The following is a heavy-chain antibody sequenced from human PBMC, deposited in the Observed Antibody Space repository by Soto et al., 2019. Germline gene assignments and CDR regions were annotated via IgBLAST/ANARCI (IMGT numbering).Heavy chain of an antibody. J-gene: IGHJ6*02. CDR3: ARILYAKGYYYYGMDV. CDR1: GFSLSTSGMC. D-gene: IGHD3-16*01. CDR2: IDWDDDK. V-gene: IGHV2-70*01. Sequence: SGPTLVNPXQTLTLTCTFSGFSLSTSGMCVSWIRQPPGKALEWLALIDWDDDKYYSTSLKTRLTISKDTSKNQVVLTMTNMDPVDTATYYCARILYAKGYYYYGMDVWGQGTTVTVSS.